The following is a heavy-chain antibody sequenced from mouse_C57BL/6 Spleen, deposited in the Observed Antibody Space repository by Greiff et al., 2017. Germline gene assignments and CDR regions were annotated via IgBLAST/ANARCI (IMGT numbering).Heavy chain of an antibody. V-gene: IGHV1-22*01. CDR2: INPNNGGT. J-gene: IGHJ1*03. CDR3: ARTGNWYFDV. Sequence: EVQGVESGPELVKPGASVKMSCKASGYTFTDYNMHWVKQSHGKSLEWIGYINPNNGGTSYNQKFKGKATLTVNKSSSTAYMELRSLTSEDSAVYYCARTGNWYFDVWGTGTTVTVSS. CDR1: GYTFTDYN. D-gene: IGHD4-1*01.